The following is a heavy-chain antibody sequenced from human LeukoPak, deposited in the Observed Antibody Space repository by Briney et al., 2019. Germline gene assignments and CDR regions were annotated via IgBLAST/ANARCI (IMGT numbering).Heavy chain of an antibody. CDR3: ARDGAAAGTNGMDV. CDR1: GGSFSGYY. CDR2: INHSGST. Sequence: SETLSLTCAVSGGSFSGYYWSWIRQPPGKGLEWIGEINHSGSTNYNPSLKSRVTISVDTSKNQFSLKLSSVTAADTAVYYCARDGAAAGTNGMDVWGQGTTVTVSS. V-gene: IGHV4-34*01. J-gene: IGHJ6*02. D-gene: IGHD6-13*01.